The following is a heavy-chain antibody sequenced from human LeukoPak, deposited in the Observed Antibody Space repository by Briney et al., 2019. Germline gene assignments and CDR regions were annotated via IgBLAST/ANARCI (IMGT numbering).Heavy chain of an antibody. CDR1: GGSFSGYY. Sequence: PSETLSLTCAVYGGSFSGYYWSWIRQPPGKGLEWIGDINHSGSTNYNPSLKSRVTISVDTSKSHFSLKLSSVTAADTAVYYCAGESVVTATPPECWGRGTLVTVSS. CDR2: INHSGST. J-gene: IGHJ4*02. CDR3: AGESVVTATPPEC. V-gene: IGHV4-34*01. D-gene: IGHD2-21*02.